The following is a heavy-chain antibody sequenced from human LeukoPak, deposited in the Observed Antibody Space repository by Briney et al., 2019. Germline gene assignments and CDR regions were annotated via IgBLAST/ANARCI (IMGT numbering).Heavy chain of an antibody. CDR2: ISGSGGST. V-gene: IGHV3-23*01. CDR1: GFTFSSYA. Sequence: GGSLRLSCAASGFTFSSYAMSWVRQAPGKGLEWVSAISGSGGSTYYADSVKGRFTISRDNAKNSLYLQMNSLRAEDTAVYYCARVVAGDYYYYYMDVWGKGTTVTVSS. D-gene: IGHD2-15*01. J-gene: IGHJ6*03. CDR3: ARVVAGDYYYYYMDV.